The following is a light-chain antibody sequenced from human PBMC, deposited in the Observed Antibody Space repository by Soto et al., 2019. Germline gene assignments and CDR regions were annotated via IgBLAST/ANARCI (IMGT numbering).Light chain of an antibody. CDR2: GAS. CDR1: QSVGSK. J-gene: IGKJ1*01. CDR3: QQYDIWPPWT. Sequence: EIVMTHSPATLSVSPGESATLSCTASQSVGSKLAWYQQKTGQAPRLLISGASARATGIPARFSGSGSGTEFTITISSLQSADFALYYCQQYDIWPPWTFGQGTKVEIK. V-gene: IGKV3-15*01.